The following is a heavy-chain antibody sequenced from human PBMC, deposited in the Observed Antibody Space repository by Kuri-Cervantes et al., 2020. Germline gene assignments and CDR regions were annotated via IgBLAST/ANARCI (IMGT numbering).Heavy chain of an antibody. CDR2: IKQDGSEK. CDR3: ARDHITMIVVVSYYYYYGMDV. D-gene: IGHD3-22*01. J-gene: IGHJ6*02. V-gene: IGHV3-7*01. CDR1: GFTFSSYW. Sequence: ETLSLTCAASGFTFSSYWMSWVRQAPGKGLEWVANIKQDGSEKYYVDSVKGRFTISRDNAKNSLYLQMNSLRAEDTAVYYCARDHITMIVVVSYYYYYGMDVWGQGTTVTVSS.